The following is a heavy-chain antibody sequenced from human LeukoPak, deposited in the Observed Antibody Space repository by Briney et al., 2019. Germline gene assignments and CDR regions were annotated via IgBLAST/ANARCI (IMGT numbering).Heavy chain of an antibody. Sequence: ASVKVSCKASGYTFTSYDINWVRQATGQGLEWMGWMNPNSGNTGYAQKLQGRVTMTTDTSTSTAYMELRSLRSDDTAVYYCARTLVGATGSFDYWGQGTLVTVSS. CDR3: ARTLVGATGSFDY. V-gene: IGHV1-8*01. D-gene: IGHD1-26*01. CDR2: MNPNSGNT. J-gene: IGHJ4*02. CDR1: GYTFTSYD.